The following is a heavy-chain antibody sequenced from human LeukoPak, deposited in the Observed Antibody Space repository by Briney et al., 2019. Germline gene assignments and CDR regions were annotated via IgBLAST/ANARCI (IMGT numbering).Heavy chain of an antibody. Sequence: SQTLSLTCTVSGVSISSGDYYWSWIRQPPGKGLGWIGYMYYSGSTYYNPSLKSRVTISLDTSKNQFSLKLSSVTAADTAVYYCAKPNCYDSRIDPWGQGTLVTVSS. J-gene: IGHJ5*02. V-gene: IGHV4-30-4*01. CDR1: GVSISSGDYY. CDR2: MYYSGST. CDR3: AKPNCYDSRIDP. D-gene: IGHD3-22*01.